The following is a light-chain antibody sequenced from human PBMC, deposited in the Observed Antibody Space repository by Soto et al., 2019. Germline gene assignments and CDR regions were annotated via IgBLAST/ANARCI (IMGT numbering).Light chain of an antibody. Sequence: QLVLTQPPSASASLGASVTLTCTLSSGYSNYKVDWYQQRPGKGPRFVMRVGTGGIVGSKGDGIPDRFSVLGSGLNRYLTIKNIQEEDESDYHCGADHGSGSNFVGVFGGGTKVTVL. J-gene: IGLJ3*02. CDR3: GADHGSGSNFVGV. CDR1: SGYSNYK. CDR2: VGTGGIVG. V-gene: IGLV9-49*01.